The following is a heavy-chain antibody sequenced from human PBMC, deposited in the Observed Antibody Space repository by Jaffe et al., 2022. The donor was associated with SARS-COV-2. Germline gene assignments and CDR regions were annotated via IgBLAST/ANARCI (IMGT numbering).Heavy chain of an antibody. CDR2: IYTNGIT. CDR1: GGSISSGYYH. CDR3: ARDGGYTYGRPFDF. V-gene: IGHV4-61*02. D-gene: IGHD5-18*01. Sequence: QVQLQESGPGQVKPSETLSLTCTVSGGSISSGYYHWSWIRQPAGKGLEWIGRIYTNGITNYSPSLKSRVTISLDTSKNQFSLRLTSVTAADTAIYYCARDGGYTYGRPFDFWGRGKLVTVSS. J-gene: IGHJ4*02.